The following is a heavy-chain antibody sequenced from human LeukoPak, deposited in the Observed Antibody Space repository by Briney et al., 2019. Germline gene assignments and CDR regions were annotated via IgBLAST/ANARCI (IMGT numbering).Heavy chain of an antibody. CDR1: GFTFSSSA. D-gene: IGHD3-22*01. Sequence: GGSLRLSCAASGFTFSSSAMSWVRQAPGKGLEWVSAISNNGGYTYYADSVQGRFTISRDNSKSTLCLQMNSLRAEDTAVYYCARSRDSSGYYPSGFDFWGQGTLVTVSS. J-gene: IGHJ4*02. V-gene: IGHV3-23*01. CDR2: ISNNGGYT. CDR3: ARSRDSSGYYPSGFDF.